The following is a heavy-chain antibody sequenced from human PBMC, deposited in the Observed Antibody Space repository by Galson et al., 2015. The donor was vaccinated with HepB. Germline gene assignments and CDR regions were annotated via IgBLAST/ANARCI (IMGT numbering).Heavy chain of an antibody. J-gene: IGHJ6*02. D-gene: IGHD6-13*01. V-gene: IGHV3-7*03. CDR1: GFTFSSYW. CDR3: AREGGPNSSSWPYYYYYYGMDV. Sequence: SLRLSCAASGFTFSSYWMSWVRQAPGKGLEWVANIKQDGSEKYYVDSVKGRFTISRDNAKNSLYLQMNSLRAEDTAVYYCAREGGPNSSSWPYYYYYYGMDVWGQGTTVTVSS. CDR2: IKQDGSEK.